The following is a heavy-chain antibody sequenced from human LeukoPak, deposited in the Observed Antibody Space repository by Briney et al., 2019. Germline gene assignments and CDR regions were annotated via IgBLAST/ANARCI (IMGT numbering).Heavy chain of an antibody. V-gene: IGHV3-74*01. D-gene: IGHD3-22*01. Sequence: GGSLRLSCAASGFTFSSYWMHWVRQAPGKGLVWVSRINSDGSSTSYADSVKGRFTISRDNAKNTLYLQMNSLRAEDTAVYYCARDRDSSGYYDWFDHWGQGTLVTVSS. CDR3: ARDRDSSGYYDWFDH. J-gene: IGHJ5*02. CDR1: GFTFSSYW. CDR2: INSDGSST.